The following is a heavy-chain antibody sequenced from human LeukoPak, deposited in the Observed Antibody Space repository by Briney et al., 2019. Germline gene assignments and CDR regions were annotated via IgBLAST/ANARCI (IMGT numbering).Heavy chain of an antibody. V-gene: IGHV5-51*01. CDR3: ARLRCSSTSCYLSNSFDY. D-gene: IGHD2-2*01. CDR1: GYSFTTYW. Sequence: GESLKISCKGSGYSFTTYWIGWVRQMPGKGLEWMGIICPGDSDTRYSPSFQGQVTISADKSISTAYLQWSSLKASDTTIYYCARLRCSSTSCYLSNSFDYWGQGTLVTVSS. CDR2: ICPGDSDT. J-gene: IGHJ4*02.